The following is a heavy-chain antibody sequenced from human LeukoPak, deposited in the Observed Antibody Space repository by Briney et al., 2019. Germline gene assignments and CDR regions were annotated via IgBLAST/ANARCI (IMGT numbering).Heavy chain of an antibody. CDR2: INGDGTDA. CDR3: APNWFDP. Sequence: GGSLRPSCAASGFTFSSYWIHWVRQAPGKGPVWVSRINGDGTDANYADSVRGRFTISRDNTKNTVYLQMNSLRAEDTAVYYCAPNWFDPWGQGTLVTVSS. CDR1: GFTFSSYW. V-gene: IGHV3-74*01. J-gene: IGHJ5*02.